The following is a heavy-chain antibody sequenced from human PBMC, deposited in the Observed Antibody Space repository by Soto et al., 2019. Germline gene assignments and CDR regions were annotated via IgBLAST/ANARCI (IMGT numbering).Heavy chain of an antibody. CDR1: GYSFTSYW. V-gene: IGHV5-51*01. D-gene: IGHD2-15*01. J-gene: IGHJ6*03. Sequence: GESLKISCKGSGYSFTSYWIGWVRQMPGKGLEWMGVIYPGDSDTRYSPSFQGQVTISADKSISTAYLQWSSLKASDTAMYYWAGKNLTDFCSGGSCRYYYYYMDVGAKGPRSPSP. CDR2: IYPGDSDT. CDR3: AGKNLTDFCSGGSCRYYYYYMDV.